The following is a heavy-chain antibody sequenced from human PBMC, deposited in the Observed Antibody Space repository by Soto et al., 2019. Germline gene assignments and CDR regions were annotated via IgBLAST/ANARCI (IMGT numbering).Heavy chain of an antibody. CDR1: GLTFSSYG. V-gene: IGHV3-30*18. J-gene: IGHJ4*02. CDR3: AKDTYYHDSSGYYIFDY. Sequence: GGSLRLSCAASGLTFSSYGMHWVRQAPGKGPEWVAAISYDGSNKNYAGSVKGRFTISRDNSKNTVYLQMNSLRAEDTAVYYCAKDTYYHDSSGYYIFDYWGQGTLVTVSS. CDR2: ISYDGSNK. D-gene: IGHD3-22*01.